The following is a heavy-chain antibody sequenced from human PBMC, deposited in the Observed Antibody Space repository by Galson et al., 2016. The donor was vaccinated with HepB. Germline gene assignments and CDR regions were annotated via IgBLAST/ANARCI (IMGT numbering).Heavy chain of an antibody. CDR3: ARPPRGTYENFGFDH. CDR1: GFTFGYYT. CDR2: ITPSGTM. D-gene: IGHD1-26*01. Sequence: SLRLSCAGSGFTFGYYTMNWVRQAPGKGLEWVSSITPSGTMYYADSVKGRFTISRDDGKRSLFLQMNSLRGEDTGVYYCARPPRGTYENFGFDHWGQGTLVTVSS. V-gene: IGHV3-69-1*01. J-gene: IGHJ4*02.